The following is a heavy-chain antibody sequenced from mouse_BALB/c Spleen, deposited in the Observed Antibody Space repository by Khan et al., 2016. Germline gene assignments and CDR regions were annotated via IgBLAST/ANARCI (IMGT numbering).Heavy chain of an antibody. CDR3: VRDFYDYGRGGCFDV. D-gene: IGHD1-1*01. CDR1: GFTFNTNA. J-gene: IGHJ1*01. Sequence: EVQLLETGGGLVQPKGSLKLSCAASGFTFNTNAMNWVRQAPGKGLEWVARIRSKSNNSATYYADSVKDRFTISRDDSQSILYLQMNNLKTEDTAMYYSVRDFYDYGRGGCFDVWGAGTTVTVSS. CDR2: IRSKSNNSAT. V-gene: IGHV10S3*01.